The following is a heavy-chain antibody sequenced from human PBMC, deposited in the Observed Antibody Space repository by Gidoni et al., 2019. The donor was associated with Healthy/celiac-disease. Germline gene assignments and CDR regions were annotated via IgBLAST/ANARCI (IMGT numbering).Heavy chain of an antibody. D-gene: IGHD4-17*01. J-gene: IGHJ4*02. CDR2: IWYDGSNK. V-gene: IGHV3-33*01. CDR1: GFTFSSYG. Sequence: QVQLVESGGGVVQPGRSLRPSSAASGFTFSSYGMHWVRQAPGKGLVWVAVIWYDGSNKYYADSVKGRFTISRDNSKNTLYLQMNSLRAEDTAVYYCARDKEGDYEGLDYWGQGTLVTVSS. CDR3: ARDKEGDYEGLDY.